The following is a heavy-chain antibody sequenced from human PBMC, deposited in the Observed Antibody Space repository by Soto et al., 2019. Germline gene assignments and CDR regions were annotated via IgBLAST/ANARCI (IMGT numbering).Heavy chain of an antibody. CDR1: GYTFTSYD. CDR2: VNPNSGDT. CDR3: ARASYLDPAFDV. V-gene: IGHV1-8*01. J-gene: IGHJ3*01. D-gene: IGHD2-2*03. Sequence: ASVKVSCKASGYTFTSYDFNWVRQAPGQGLEWMGWVNPNSGDTDYAQKFQGRVTTTRNTSIRTAYMELSSLRSEDTAVYYCARASYLDPAFDVWGQGTMVTVSS.